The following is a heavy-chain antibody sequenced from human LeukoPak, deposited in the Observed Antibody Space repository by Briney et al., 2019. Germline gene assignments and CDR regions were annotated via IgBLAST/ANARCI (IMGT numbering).Heavy chain of an antibody. Sequence: SETLSLTCPVSGGSISSVTDYWGWIRQPPGKGLEWLGGVYYTGSNYNNPSLKRRVTLPVDTSKNQFALKLSSVTAADTAVYYCARHERTSYCNGGSCELLDDWGQGTLVTVSS. D-gene: IGHD2-15*01. CDR1: GGSISSVTDY. CDR3: ARHERTSYCNGGSCELLDD. J-gene: IGHJ4*02. CDR2: VYYTGSN. V-gene: IGHV4-39*01.